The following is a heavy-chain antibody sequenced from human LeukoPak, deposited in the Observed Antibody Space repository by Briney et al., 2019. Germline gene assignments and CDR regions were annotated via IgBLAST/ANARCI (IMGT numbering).Heavy chain of an antibody. D-gene: IGHD3-10*01. CDR2: IIPIFGTA. V-gene: IGHV1-69*13. Sequence: SVKVSCKASGGTFSSYAISWVRQAPGQGLEWVGGIIPIFGTANYAQKFQGRVTITADESTSTAYMELSSLRSEDTAVYYCARVEGYGSGPFDYWGQGTLVTVSS. CDR1: GGTFSSYA. CDR3: ARVEGYGSGPFDY. J-gene: IGHJ4*02.